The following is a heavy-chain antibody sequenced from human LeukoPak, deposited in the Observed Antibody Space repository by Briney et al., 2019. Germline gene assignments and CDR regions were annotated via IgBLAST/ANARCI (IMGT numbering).Heavy chain of an antibody. D-gene: IGHD2-2*01. J-gene: IGHJ5*02. V-gene: IGHV3-23*01. CDR3: AKDRIVVVPAAIIDPWFDL. CDR1: GFTFSSYA. CDR2: ISGSGGST. Sequence: GGSLRLSCAASGFTFSSYAMSWVRQAPGKGLEWVSAISGSGGSTYYADSVKGRFTISRDNSKNTLYLQMNSLRAEDTAVYYCAKDRIVVVPAAIIDPWFDLWGQGTLVTVSS.